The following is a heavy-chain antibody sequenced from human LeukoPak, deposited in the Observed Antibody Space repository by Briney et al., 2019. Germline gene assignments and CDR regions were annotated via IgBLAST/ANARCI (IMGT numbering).Heavy chain of an antibody. J-gene: IGHJ4*02. CDR1: GDSLFTNGVA. CDR2: TYYRTKRYF. D-gene: IGHD2-2*01. Sequence: SQTLSLTCDISGDSLFTNGVAWNWIRQSPSRGLEWLGRTYYRTKRYFEYAVSVKSRLSINADTSKNQFSLHLTSVTPEDTAVYYCARGKYTSFDNWGQGTLVTVSS. V-gene: IGHV6-1*01. CDR3: ARGKYTSFDN.